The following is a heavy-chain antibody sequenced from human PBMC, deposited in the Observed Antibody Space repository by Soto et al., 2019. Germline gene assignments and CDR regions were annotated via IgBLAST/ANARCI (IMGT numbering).Heavy chain of an antibody. Sequence: GPGGASETLSLTCTVSGGSISSYYWSWIRRPPGQGLEWIGYIYNSGSTHSNPSLQSRVTISVDTSKNQFSLKLSSVTAADTGIYYCARARITMVREVIKYNMDVWGQGTTVTVSS. J-gene: IGHJ6*02. CDR1: GGSISSYY. V-gene: IGHV4-59*01. D-gene: IGHD3-10*01. CDR3: ARARITMVREVIKYNMDV. CDR2: IYNSGST.